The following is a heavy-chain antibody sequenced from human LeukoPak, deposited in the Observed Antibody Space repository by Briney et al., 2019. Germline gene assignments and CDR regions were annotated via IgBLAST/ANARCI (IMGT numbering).Heavy chain of an antibody. CDR3: ASAYYHYYFDC. Sequence: SGGSLRLSCEASGFTFRSYWMHWVRQAPGKGLVWVSRINGDGSSTSYADSVKGRFTISRDNAKNTLYLQMNSLRAEDSAVYYCASAYYHYYFDCWGQGTLVTVSS. CDR1: GFTFRSYW. V-gene: IGHV3-74*01. CDR2: INGDGSST. J-gene: IGHJ4*02. D-gene: IGHD3-16*01.